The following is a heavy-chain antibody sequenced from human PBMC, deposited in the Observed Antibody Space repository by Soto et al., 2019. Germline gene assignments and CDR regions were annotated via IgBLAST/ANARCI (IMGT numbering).Heavy chain of an antibody. CDR3: VRLIGNSWLDF. CDR1: GDSVSSSRVT. J-gene: IGHJ5*01. D-gene: IGHD1-26*01. V-gene: IGHV6-1*01. Sequence: QVQLQQSEPGLVKPSQTLSLTFAISGDSVSSSRVTWNWIRQSPSRGLEWLGRTYYRSKWYNDYAESVKSRITINPDTSKNQFSLHLNSVTPEDTAVYYCVRLIGNSWLDFWGQGTLVTVSS. CDR2: TYYRSKWYN.